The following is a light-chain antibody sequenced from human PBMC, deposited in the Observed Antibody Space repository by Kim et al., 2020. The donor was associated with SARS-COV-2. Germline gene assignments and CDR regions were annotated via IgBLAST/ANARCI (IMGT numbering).Light chain of an antibody. CDR3: QSYDNSLSGYV. J-gene: IGLJ1*01. CDR2: GDI. V-gene: IGLV1-40*01. CDR1: SSNIGAGYE. Sequence: QSVLTQPPSVSGATGQRVTISCTGISSNIGAGYEVHWYRKLPGTAPKLLIYGDINRPSGVPDRFSGSKSGTSASLAITGLQTEDEADYYCQSYDNSLSGYVFGTGTKVTVL.